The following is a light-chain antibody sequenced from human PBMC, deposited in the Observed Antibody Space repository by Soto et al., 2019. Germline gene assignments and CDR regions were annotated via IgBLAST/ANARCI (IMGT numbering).Light chain of an antibody. CDR3: QQYGSSPQT. V-gene: IGKV3-20*01. CDR1: QIVSTSY. J-gene: IGKJ1*01. CDR2: GAS. Sequence: EIVLTQSPGTLSLSPGERATLSCRASQIVSTSYLAWYQQKPGQAPRLLIYGASSRATGIPDRFSGGGSGTDFTLTITRLEPEDFAVYYCQQYGSSPQTFDQGTKVEIK.